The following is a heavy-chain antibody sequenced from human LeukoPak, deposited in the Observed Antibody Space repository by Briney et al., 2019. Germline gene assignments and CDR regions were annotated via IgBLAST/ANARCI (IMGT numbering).Heavy chain of an antibody. CDR1: GGSISSYY. J-gene: IGHJ4*02. Sequence: SETLSLTCTVSGGSISSYYWSWIRQPPGKGLEWIGYIYYSGSTNYNPSLKSRVTISVDTSKNQFYLKLSSVTAADTAVYYCASFYDILTGIDYWGQGTLVTVSS. V-gene: IGHV4-59*01. CDR3: ASFYDILTGIDY. CDR2: IYYSGST. D-gene: IGHD3-9*01.